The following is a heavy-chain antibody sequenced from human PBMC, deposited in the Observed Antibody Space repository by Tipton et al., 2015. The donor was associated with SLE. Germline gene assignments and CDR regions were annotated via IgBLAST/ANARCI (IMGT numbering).Heavy chain of an antibody. J-gene: IGHJ4*02. V-gene: IGHV4-39*07. Sequence: TLSLTCTVSGGSISSYYWGWIRQPPGKGLEWIGRIYYSGSTYYNPSLKSRVTISVDTSKNQFSLKLSSVTAADTAVYYCARHPQGAQVGATYFDYWGQGTLVTVSS. CDR2: IYYSGST. CDR1: GGSISSYY. CDR3: ARHPQGAQVGATYFDY. D-gene: IGHD1-26*01.